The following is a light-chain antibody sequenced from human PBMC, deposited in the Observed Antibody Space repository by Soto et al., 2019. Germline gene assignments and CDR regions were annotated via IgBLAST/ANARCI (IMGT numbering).Light chain of an antibody. CDR2: DAS. Sequence: EIVLTQSPATLSLSPGERATLSCRASQSVSSYLAWYQQKPGQAPRLLIYDASNRATGIPARFSGSGSGTDFTLTISSLEPEDFAVDYCQQRSKITFGQGTRLEIK. CDR3: QQRSKIT. V-gene: IGKV3-11*01. J-gene: IGKJ5*01. CDR1: QSVSSY.